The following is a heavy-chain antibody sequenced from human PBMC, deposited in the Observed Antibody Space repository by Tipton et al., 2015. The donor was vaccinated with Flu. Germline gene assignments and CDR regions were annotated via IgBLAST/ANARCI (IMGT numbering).Heavy chain of an antibody. V-gene: IGHV3-30*02. D-gene: IGHD6-19*01. CDR2: IRHDESDK. CDR1: GFTFSGYG. CDR3: AKDGWDTSGWYPFDY. Sequence: SLRLSCAASGFTFSGYGMHWVRQAPGKGLEWVAFIRHDESDKYYADSVKGRFTISRDNSKNALYLLISSLRPEDTAVYYCAKDGWDTSGWYPFDYWGQGTLVTVFS. J-gene: IGHJ4*02.